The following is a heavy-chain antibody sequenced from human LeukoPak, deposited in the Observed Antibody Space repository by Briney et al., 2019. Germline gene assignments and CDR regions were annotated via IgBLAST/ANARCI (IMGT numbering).Heavy chain of an antibody. CDR3: ARLIVGATSWFDP. V-gene: IGHV4-59*08. CDR1: GGSISSYY. J-gene: IGHJ5*02. CDR2: IYYSGST. Sequence: PSETLSLICTVSGGSISSYYWRWIRQPPGKGLEWIGYIYYSGSTNYNPSLKSRVTISVDTSQNQCSLKLNSVTAAITAVYYCARLIVGATSWFDPWGQGTLVTVSS. D-gene: IGHD1-26*01.